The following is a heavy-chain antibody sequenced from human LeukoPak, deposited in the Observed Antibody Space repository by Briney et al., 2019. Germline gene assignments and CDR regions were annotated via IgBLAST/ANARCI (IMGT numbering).Heavy chain of an antibody. J-gene: IGHJ4*02. D-gene: IGHD2/OR15-2a*01. CDR3: VREGGYCDCATCRYFDF. V-gene: IGHV3-21*01. CDR1: GFTFSRYS. CDR2: VNLEGYI. Sequence: GGSLRLSCAASGFTFSRYSMSWVRQAPGKGLEWVSSVNLEGYIYYADSVKGRFTISRDNGKNSLFLQMNTLTADDTAVYYCVREGGYCDCATCRYFDFWGQGTPVTVSS.